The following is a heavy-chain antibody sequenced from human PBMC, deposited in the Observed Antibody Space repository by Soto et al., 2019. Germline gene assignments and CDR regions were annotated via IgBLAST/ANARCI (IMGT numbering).Heavy chain of an antibody. CDR1: GGSISGYF. Sequence: QVQLQESGPGLVKPSETLSLTCTVSGGSISGYFWSWIRQPPGKGLEWIGYISYSGSTNYNSYLKSRVTMSIDTSKNQFSRRLTSVTAADTAVYYWVRDGAATGAVYLDYWGQGTLVTVSS. CDR2: ISYSGST. V-gene: IGHV4-59*01. J-gene: IGHJ4*02. CDR3: VRDGAATGAVYLDY. D-gene: IGHD6-13*01.